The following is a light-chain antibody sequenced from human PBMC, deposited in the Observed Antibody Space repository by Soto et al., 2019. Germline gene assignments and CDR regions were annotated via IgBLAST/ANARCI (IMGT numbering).Light chain of an antibody. CDR3: CSYAGTSSYV. V-gene: IGLV2-11*01. CDR2: DVS. J-gene: IGLJ1*01. Sequence: QAVVTQPRSVSGSPGQSVTISCTGTGSDVNDYKFVSWYQQHPGKAPKLIIFDVSERPSGVPDRFSASKSGNTASLSISGLQAEDEADYYCCSYAGTSSYVFGSGTKVTVL. CDR1: GSDVNDYKF.